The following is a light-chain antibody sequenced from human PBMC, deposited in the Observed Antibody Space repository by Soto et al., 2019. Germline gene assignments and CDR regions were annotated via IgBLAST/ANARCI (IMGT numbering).Light chain of an antibody. CDR3: AAWDASLSAWV. V-gene: IGLV1-47*01. Sequence: QSVLTQPPSASGTPGQRVTISCSGGSYNVGKNLVYWYQQRPGTSPKLIIFKNNQRPSGVPDRFSGSNSGSSASLAISGLRSEDEADYFCAAWDASLSAWVFGGGTKLTVL. J-gene: IGLJ3*02. CDR1: SYNVGKNL. CDR2: KNN.